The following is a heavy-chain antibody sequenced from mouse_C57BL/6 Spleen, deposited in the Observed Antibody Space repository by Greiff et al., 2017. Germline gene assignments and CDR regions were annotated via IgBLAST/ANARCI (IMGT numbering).Heavy chain of an antibody. Sequence: QVQLQQPGAELVKPGASVKLSCKASGYTFTSYWMHWVKQRPGQGLEWIGMIHSTSGSTNYNEKFKSKATLTVDKSSITAYIPLSSLTSWNTAVYYCAREVDYADPCAYWGQGSLVSVSA. D-gene: IGHD2-4*01. J-gene: IGHJ3*01. CDR3: AREVDYADPCAY. CDR1: GYTFTSYW. V-gene: IGHV1-64*01. CDR2: IHSTSGST.